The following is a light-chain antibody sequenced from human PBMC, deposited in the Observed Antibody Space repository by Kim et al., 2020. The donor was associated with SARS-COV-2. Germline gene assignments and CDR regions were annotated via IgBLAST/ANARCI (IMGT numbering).Light chain of an antibody. CDR2: GKN. J-gene: IGLJ2*01. CDR1: SLRSYY. V-gene: IGLV3-19*01. CDR3: NSRDSSGLVV. Sequence: VAWGQTITITGHGDSLRSYYASWYQQKPGQAHVLVIYGKNNRPSGIPDRFSGSSSGNTASLTITGAQAEDEADYYCNSRDSSGLVVFGGGTQLTVL.